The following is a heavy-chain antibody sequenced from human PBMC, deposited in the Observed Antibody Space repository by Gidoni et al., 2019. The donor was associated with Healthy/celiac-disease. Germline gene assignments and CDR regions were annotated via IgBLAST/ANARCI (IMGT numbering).Heavy chain of an antibody. V-gene: IGHV3-30*18. CDR1: GFTFSSYG. Sequence: QVQLVESGGGVVQPGRSLRLSCAASGFTFSSYGMHWVRQAPGKGLEWVAVISYDGSNKYYADSVKGRFTISRDNSKNTLYLQMNSLRAEDTAVYYCAKDGGSGWPTYTYYFDYWGQGTLVTVSS. CDR3: AKDGGSGWPTYTYYFDY. CDR2: ISYDGSNK. J-gene: IGHJ4*02. D-gene: IGHD6-19*01.